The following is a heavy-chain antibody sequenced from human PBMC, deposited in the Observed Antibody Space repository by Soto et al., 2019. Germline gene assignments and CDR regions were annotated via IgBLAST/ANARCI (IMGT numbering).Heavy chain of an antibody. V-gene: IGHV3-23*01. D-gene: IGHD3-22*01. CDR2: ISGSDGST. J-gene: IGHJ4*02. CDR3: AKDKYDD. CDR1: GFTLSNYG. Sequence: EVQLLESGGGLVQPGGSLRLSCAASGFTLSNYGMNWVRQAPGKGLEWVSGISGSDGSTYYADSVKGRFTISRDNSKNTLYLQMNTLRADDTAVYYCAKDKYDDWGQGTLVTVSS.